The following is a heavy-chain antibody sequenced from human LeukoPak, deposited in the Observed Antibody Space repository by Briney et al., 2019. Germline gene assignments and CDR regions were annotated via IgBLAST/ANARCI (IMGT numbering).Heavy chain of an antibody. CDR3: ARAPPRDAYNLGY. CDR2: ISSSGSTI. Sequence: GGSLRLSCAASGFTFSNYCMNWVRQAPGKGLEWVSYISSSGSTIYYADSVKGRFTISRDNSKNTLYLQMNSLRAEDTAVYFCARAPPRDAYNLGYWGQGTLVTVSS. CDR1: GFTFSNYC. V-gene: IGHV3-48*01. J-gene: IGHJ4*02. D-gene: IGHD5-24*01.